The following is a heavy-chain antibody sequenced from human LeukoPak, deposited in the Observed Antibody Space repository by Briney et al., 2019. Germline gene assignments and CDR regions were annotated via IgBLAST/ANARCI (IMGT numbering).Heavy chain of an antibody. J-gene: IGHJ4*02. CDR2: ISGSGGST. V-gene: IGHV3-23*01. CDR3: ARPNWNDYRAWDY. Sequence: GGSLRLSCAASGFTFSSYAMSWVRQAPGKGLEWVSAISGSGGSTYYADSVKGRFTISRDNAKNSLYLQMNSLRAEDTAVYYCARPNWNDYRAWDYWGQGTLVTVSS. D-gene: IGHD1-1*01. CDR1: GFTFSSYA.